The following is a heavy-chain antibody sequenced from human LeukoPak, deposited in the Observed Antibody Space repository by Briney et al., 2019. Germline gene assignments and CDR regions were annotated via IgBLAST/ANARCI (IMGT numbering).Heavy chain of an antibody. Sequence: TSETLSLTCTVSGGSISSYYWSWIRQPPGKGLEWIGYIYYSGSTNYNPFLKSRVTISVDTSKNQFSLKLSSVTAADTAVYYCARDLGDGYNLFDYWGQGTLVTVSS. D-gene: IGHD5-24*01. CDR3: ARDLGDGYNLFDY. V-gene: IGHV4-59*01. CDR1: GGSISSYY. J-gene: IGHJ4*02. CDR2: IYYSGST.